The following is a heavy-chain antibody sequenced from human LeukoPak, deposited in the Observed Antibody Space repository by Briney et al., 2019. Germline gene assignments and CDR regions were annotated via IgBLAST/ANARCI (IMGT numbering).Heavy chain of an antibody. Sequence: GGSLRLSCEASGFTFPKAWMTWVRQAPGKGLEWVGHIESTTDGETTDYAAPVKGRFTISRDDSKNTLYLQMNSLTTEDTAVYYCTADPPDYQEAVPGYWGQGTLVTVSS. CDR2: IESTTDGETT. V-gene: IGHV3-15*04. CDR1: GFTFPKAW. J-gene: IGHJ4*02. CDR3: TADPPDYQEAVPGY. D-gene: IGHD4-11*01.